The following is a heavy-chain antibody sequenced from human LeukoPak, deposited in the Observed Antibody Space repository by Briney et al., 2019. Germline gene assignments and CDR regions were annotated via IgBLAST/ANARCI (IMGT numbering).Heavy chain of an antibody. CDR1: GFTVSSHW. J-gene: IGHJ4*02. CDR2: IYGDT. D-gene: IGHD1-26*01. CDR3: ARGSGSYGLWDY. V-gene: IGHV3-74*01. Sequence: GGSLRLSCAASGFTVSSHWMHWVRQAPGKGLVWVSRIYGDTYYADSVKGRFTISRDNAKNTLYLQMESLRPEDTAVYYCARGSGSYGLWDYWGQGTLVTVSS.